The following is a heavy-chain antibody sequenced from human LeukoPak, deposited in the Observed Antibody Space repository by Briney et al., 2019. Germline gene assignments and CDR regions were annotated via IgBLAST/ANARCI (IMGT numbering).Heavy chain of an antibody. CDR1: GFTFSSYW. CDR3: ARDRGSTSYYYYGMDV. V-gene: IGHV3-74*01. J-gene: IGHJ6*02. CDR2: INSDGSST. D-gene: IGHD2-2*01. Sequence: PEGSLRLSCAASGFTFSSYWMHWVRQAPGKGLVWVSRINSDGSSTSYADSVKGRFTISRDNAKNTLYLQMNSLRDEDTAGYYCARDRGSTSYYYYGMDVWVQGTTVTVSS.